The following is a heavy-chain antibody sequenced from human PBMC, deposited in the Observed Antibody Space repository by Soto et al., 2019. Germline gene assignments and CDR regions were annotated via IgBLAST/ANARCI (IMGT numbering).Heavy chain of an antibody. Sequence: GESLKISCKGSGYNFAGYLIAWVRQMPGKGLELMGIIYPSDSDTKYRPSFQGQVTISADKSISSAYLQWSSLRASDTAMYYCARGGVSTRTFDYWGQGTTVTVSS. J-gene: IGHJ4*02. CDR3: ARGGVSTRTFDY. D-gene: IGHD3-3*01. CDR1: GYNFAGYL. CDR2: IYPSDSDT. V-gene: IGHV5-51*01.